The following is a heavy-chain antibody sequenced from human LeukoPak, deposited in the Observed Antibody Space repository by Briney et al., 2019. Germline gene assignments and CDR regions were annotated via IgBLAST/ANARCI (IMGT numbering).Heavy chain of an antibody. CDR2: IIPTFVPP. CDR1: GGTFGSYA. J-gene: IGHJ4*02. Sequence: GSAVXXSCKAXGGTFGSYAISWVRQAPGEGGEGMGGIIPTFVPPTYPQKFPGRLTIPPHESTSTPYMELSSLTSEDTAVYYCATVEWDTPHAYFDYWGQGTPVTAPS. CDR3: ATVEWDTPHAYFDY. D-gene: IGHD3-3*01. V-gene: IGHV1-69*01.